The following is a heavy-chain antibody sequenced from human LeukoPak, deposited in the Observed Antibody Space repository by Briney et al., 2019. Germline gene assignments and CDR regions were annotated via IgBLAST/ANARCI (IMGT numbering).Heavy chain of an antibody. V-gene: IGHV4-4*02. CDR1: GGSVRSSNW. J-gene: IGHJ4*02. D-gene: IGHD3-22*01. Sequence: SETLSLTCAVSGGSVRSSNWWSWVRQPPGKGLEWIGEIYHTGNTNYNPSLKSRVTISVDKSKNQSSLKLSSVTAADTAVYYCATETYYDSSGPHFDYWGQGTLVTVSS. CDR3: ATETYYDSSGPHFDY. CDR2: IYHTGNT.